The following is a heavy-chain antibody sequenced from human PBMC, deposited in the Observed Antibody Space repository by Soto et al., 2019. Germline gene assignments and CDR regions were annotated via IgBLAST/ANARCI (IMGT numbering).Heavy chain of an antibody. CDR3: ARDKITGLFDY. D-gene: IGHD2-8*02. V-gene: IGHV4-59*12. CDR1: GGSLSSYY. Sequence: SETLSLTCVVSGGSLSSYYWSWIRQPPGKGLEWIGNIYYSGSTNYNPSLKSRVTILVDTSKNQFSLKLTSVTSADTAVYYCARDKITGLFDYWGQGTLVTVSS. J-gene: IGHJ4*02. CDR2: IYYSGST.